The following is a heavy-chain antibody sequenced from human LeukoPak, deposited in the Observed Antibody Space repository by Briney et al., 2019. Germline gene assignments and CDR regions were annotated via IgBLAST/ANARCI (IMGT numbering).Heavy chain of an antibody. CDR2: ITGTAGST. D-gene: IGHD1-26*01. Sequence: GGSLRLSCAASGFTFSSYVISWVRQAPGKGLEWVSAITGTAGSTYYADSVKGRFTISRDNSKNTVFLQISSLRAEDTAVYYCAKPIPGTYFSFDYWGQGTLVTVSS. J-gene: IGHJ4*02. CDR3: AKPIPGTYFSFDY. CDR1: GFTFSSYV. V-gene: IGHV3-23*01.